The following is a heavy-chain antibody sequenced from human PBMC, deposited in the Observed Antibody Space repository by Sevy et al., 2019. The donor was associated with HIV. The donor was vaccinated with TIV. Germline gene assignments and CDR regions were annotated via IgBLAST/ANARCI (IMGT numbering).Heavy chain of an antibody. CDR1: GFTFSDYG. V-gene: IGHV3-33*01. Sequence: GGSLRLSCAASGFTFSDYGMHWVRQAPGKGLEWVAVIWSDGSKKYYGGSVKGRFTISRDSSKNTLFLQMNSLRVDDTAVCYCAREERSGTTTAFDYWGQGALVTVSS. CDR3: AREERSGTTTAFDY. J-gene: IGHJ4*02. CDR2: IWSDGSKK. D-gene: IGHD1-7*01.